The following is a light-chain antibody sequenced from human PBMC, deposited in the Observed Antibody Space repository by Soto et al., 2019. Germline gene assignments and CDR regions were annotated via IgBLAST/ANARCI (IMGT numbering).Light chain of an antibody. V-gene: IGKV3-15*01. Sequence: EKGMTQSPATLSVSPGERATLSCRASQSVDSHLAWYQQKPGQAPRLLIYGASNRATGVPARFTGSGSGTEVTLTISSLQSEDFALYYCQHYNYWPHTFGQGTKLEIK. CDR1: QSVDSH. CDR2: GAS. CDR3: QHYNYWPHT. J-gene: IGKJ2*01.